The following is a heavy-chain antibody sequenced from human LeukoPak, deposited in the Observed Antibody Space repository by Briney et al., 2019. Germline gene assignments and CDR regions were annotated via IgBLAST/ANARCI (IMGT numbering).Heavy chain of an antibody. CDR3: ARDPVWYFDL. Sequence: ASETLSLTCTVSGGSISSYYWSWIRQPAGKGLEWIGRIYTSGSTNYNPSLKSRVTMSVDPSKNQSSLKLSSVTAADTAVYYCARDPVWYFDLWGRGTLVTVSS. CDR1: GGSISSYY. J-gene: IGHJ2*01. V-gene: IGHV4-4*07. CDR2: IYTSGST.